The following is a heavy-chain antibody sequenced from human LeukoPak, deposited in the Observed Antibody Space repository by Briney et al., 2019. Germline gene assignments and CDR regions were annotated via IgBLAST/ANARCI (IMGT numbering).Heavy chain of an antibody. V-gene: IGHV4-59*08. CDR3: ARHIDGTTRDH. CDR2: ITYSGYT. Sequence: PSETLSLTCTESSGSITNYYWSWVRQPPGKGLEWIGYITYSGYTASHPSLTSRVTMSIDTSEKQLSLKLSSVTAADTAVYYCARHIDGTTRDHWGQGTLVTVSS. J-gene: IGHJ4*02. CDR1: SGSITNYY. D-gene: IGHD1-7*01.